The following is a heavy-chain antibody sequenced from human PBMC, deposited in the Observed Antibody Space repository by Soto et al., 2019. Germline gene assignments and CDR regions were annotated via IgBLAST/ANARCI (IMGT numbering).Heavy chain of an antibody. V-gene: IGHV1-18*01. Sequence: QVQLVQSGAEVKQPGASVKVSCKASGYTFTNYGFTWVRQAPGQGLEWLGWISTYNGNTKYAQKVKGRLTMTTDTSTSTANMELTSLRYDDTALYYCARTTVTASYYYMDVWGKGSTVTVSS. CDR1: GYTFTNYG. CDR2: ISTYNGNT. CDR3: ARTTVTASYYYMDV. J-gene: IGHJ6*03. D-gene: IGHD4-17*01.